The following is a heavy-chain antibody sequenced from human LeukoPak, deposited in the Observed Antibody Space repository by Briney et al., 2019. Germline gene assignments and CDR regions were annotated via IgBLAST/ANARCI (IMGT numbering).Heavy chain of an antibody. J-gene: IGHJ4*02. V-gene: IGHV3-23*01. CDR2: ISGSGGST. Sequence: TGGSLRLSCAASGFTFSSYAMSWVRQAPGKGLEWVSAISGSGGSTYYADSVKGRFTISRDNSKNSLYLQMNSLRTEDTALYYCAKDWEGRYYDSSGYYDYWGQGTLVTVSS. CDR1: GFTFSSYA. CDR3: AKDWEGRYYDSSGYYDY. D-gene: IGHD3-22*01.